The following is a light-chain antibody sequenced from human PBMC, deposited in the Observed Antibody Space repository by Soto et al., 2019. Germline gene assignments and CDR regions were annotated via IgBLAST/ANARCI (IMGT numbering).Light chain of an antibody. CDR3: QQRSKWPPYT. CDR2: DAS. Sequence: EIVLTQSPATLSLSPGERATLSCRASQSVSSYLARYHQNPGQAPRLLIYDASNRATGIPARFSGSGSGTGFALTSSSLGPEDFAVYYCQQRSKWPPYTFGQGTKLEIK. J-gene: IGKJ2*01. CDR1: QSVSSY. V-gene: IGKV3-11*01.